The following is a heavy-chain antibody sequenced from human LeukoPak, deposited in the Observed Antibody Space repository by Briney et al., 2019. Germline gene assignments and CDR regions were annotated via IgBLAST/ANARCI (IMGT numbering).Heavy chain of an antibody. D-gene: IGHD3-3*01. CDR2: ISSSSSYM. Sequence: GGSLRLSCAASGFTFSSYSMSWVRQAPGKGLEWVSSISSSSSYMYYADSVKGRFTISRDNAKNSLYLQMNSLRAEDTAVYYCARDSPDYWDYDFWSGYSTPAKDDYWGQGTLVTVSS. CDR1: GFTFSSYS. V-gene: IGHV3-21*01. CDR3: ARDSPDYWDYDFWSGYSTPAKDDY. J-gene: IGHJ4*02.